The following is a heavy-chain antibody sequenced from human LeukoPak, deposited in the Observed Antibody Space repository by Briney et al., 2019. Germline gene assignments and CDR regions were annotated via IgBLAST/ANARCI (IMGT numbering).Heavy chain of an antibody. J-gene: IGHJ6*02. CDR1: GGTYSNYA. D-gene: IGHD6-19*01. Sequence: SVTVSCKASGGTYSNYAISWVRQAPGQGLEWMGGIIPILGTANYAQKFQGRVTITADESTSTAYMELSSLRSEDTAVYYCARAMYSSGPREGYYYYGMDVWGQGTTVTVSS. CDR3: ARAMYSSGPREGYYYYGMDV. CDR2: IIPILGTA. V-gene: IGHV1-69*13.